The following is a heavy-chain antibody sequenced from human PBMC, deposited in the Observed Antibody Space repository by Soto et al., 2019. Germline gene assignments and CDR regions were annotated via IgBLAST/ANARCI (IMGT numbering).Heavy chain of an antibody. D-gene: IGHD3-22*01. CDR2: MNWNGDSK. CDR3: TRDSIKSKWLRFNWFDA. V-gene: IGHV3-9*01. CDR1: GFTFDDFA. J-gene: IGHJ5*02. Sequence: EVKLVESGGGLVQPGRSLKISCAASGFTFDDFAMHWVRLAPGKGLEWVSGMNWNGDSKAYAASVKGRFTISRDNAKNSLYLEMNGLRPEDTAFYYCTRDSIKSKWLRFNWFDAWGQGILVSVSS.